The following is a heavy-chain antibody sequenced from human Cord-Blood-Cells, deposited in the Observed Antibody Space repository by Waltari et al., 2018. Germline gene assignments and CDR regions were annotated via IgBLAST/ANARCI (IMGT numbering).Heavy chain of an antibody. CDR3: ARSPYDILTGYYRFFDY. D-gene: IGHD3-9*01. CDR1: GYTFTSYD. J-gene: IGHJ4*02. V-gene: IGHV1-8*03. Sequence: QVQLVQSGAEVKKPGASVKVSCKASGYTFTSYDINCVRQATGQGLEWMGWMNPNSGNTGYAQKFQGRVTITRNTSISTAYMELSSLRSEDTAVYYCARSPYDILTGYYRFFDYWGQGTLVTVSS. CDR2: MNPNSGNT.